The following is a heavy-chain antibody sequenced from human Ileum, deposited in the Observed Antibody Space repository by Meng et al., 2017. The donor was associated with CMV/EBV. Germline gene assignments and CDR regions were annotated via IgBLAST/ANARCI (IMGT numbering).Heavy chain of an antibody. CDR3: VPYSGSSFRFDP. J-gene: IGHJ5*02. V-gene: IGHV1-2*02. Sequence: ASVKVSCKASGYPFSDHYMYWVRQVPGQGLEWMGWIKFNSGVTNYAQKFQGRVTMTRDTSVSTAYIELNSLRSDDTAVYYCVPYSGSSFRFDPWGQGTQVTVSS. CDR1: GYPFSDHY. D-gene: IGHD5-12*01. CDR2: IKFNSGVT.